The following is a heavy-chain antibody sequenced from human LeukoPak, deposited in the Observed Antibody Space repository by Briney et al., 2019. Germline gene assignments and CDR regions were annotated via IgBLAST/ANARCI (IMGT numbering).Heavy chain of an antibody. J-gene: IGHJ4*02. V-gene: IGHV1-69*05. D-gene: IGHD3-9*01. CDR3: ARGTRFFDWLSYFVY. Sequence: SVKVSCKASGGTFSSYAISWVRQAPGQGLEWMGGIIPIFGTANYAQKFQGRVTITTDESTSTAYMELSSLRSEDTAVYYCARGTRFFDWLSYFVYWGQGTLVSVSS. CDR2: IIPIFGTA. CDR1: GGTFSSYA.